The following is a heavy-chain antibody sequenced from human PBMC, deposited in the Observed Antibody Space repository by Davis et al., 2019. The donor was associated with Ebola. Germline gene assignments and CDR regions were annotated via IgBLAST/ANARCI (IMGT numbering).Heavy chain of an antibody. V-gene: IGHV1-3*01. CDR3: ARDWGCSTGCYTPWDYGMDV. Sequence: ASVKASCKASGYTFTSYAMHWVRQAPGQRLEWMGWINAGNGNTKYSQKFQGRLTITRDTSASTAYMELSSLRSEDTAVYYCARDWGCSTGCYTPWDYGMDVWGQGTTVTVSS. CDR2: INAGNGNT. CDR1: GYTFTSYA. J-gene: IGHJ6*02. D-gene: IGHD2-2*02.